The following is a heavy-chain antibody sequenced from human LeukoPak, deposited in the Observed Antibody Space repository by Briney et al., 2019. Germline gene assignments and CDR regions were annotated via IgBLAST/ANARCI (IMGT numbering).Heavy chain of an antibody. CDR1: GGTFSSYA. CDR2: IIPIFGTA. Sequence: ASVKVSCKASGGTFSSYAISWVRQAPGQGLEWMGGIIPIFGTANYAQKFQGRVTITADESTSTAYMELSSLRSEDTAVYYCARDGHTDFWSGYYTHWGQGTMVIVSS. CDR3: ARDGHTDFWSGYYTH. J-gene: IGHJ3*01. D-gene: IGHD3-3*01. V-gene: IGHV1-69*01.